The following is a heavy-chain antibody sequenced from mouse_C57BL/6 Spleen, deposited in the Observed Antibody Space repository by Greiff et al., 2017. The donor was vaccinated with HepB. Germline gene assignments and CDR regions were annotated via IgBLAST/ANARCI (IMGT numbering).Heavy chain of an antibody. V-gene: IGHV1-47*01. CDR1: GYTFTTYP. CDR2: FHPYNDDT. J-gene: IGHJ4*01. CDR3: ARLGPEDYAMDY. Sequence: QVQLKESGAELVKPGASVKMSCKASGYTFTTYPIEWMKQNHGKSLEWIGNFHPYNDDTKYNEKFKGKDTLTVEKSSSTVYLELSRLTSDDSAVYYCARLGPEDYAMDYWGQGTSVTVSS.